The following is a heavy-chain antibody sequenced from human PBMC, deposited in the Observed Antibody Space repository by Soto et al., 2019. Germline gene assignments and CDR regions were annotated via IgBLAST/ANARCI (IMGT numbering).Heavy chain of an antibody. CDR2: IISNGGST. D-gene: IGHD3-22*01. CDR3: AKDLGDYSYESSGYYLDAFDI. Sequence: PGGSLRLSFAASGFTFTSYTMNWVRQAPGKGLEWVSGIISNGGSTYYADSVKGRFTISRDNSKNTLYLQMNSLRAEDTAVYYCAKDLGDYSYESSGYYLDAFDIWGKGTMVTVSS. V-gene: IGHV3-23*01. CDR1: GFTFTSYT. J-gene: IGHJ3*02.